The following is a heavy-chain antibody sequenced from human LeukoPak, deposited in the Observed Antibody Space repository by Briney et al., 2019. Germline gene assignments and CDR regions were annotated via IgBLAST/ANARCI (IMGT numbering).Heavy chain of an antibody. J-gene: IGHJ5*02. D-gene: IGHD6-13*01. V-gene: IGHV3-23*01. CDR2: ISGSGGST. CDR1: GFTFSSYA. Sequence: GGSLRLSCAASGFTFSSYAMSWVRQAPGKGLEWVSAISGSGGSTYYADSVKGRFTISRDNSKNTLYLQMNSLRAEDTAVYYCAKAKFVGKAAAGKVNWFDPWGQETLVTVSS. CDR3: AKAKFVGKAAAGKVNWFDP.